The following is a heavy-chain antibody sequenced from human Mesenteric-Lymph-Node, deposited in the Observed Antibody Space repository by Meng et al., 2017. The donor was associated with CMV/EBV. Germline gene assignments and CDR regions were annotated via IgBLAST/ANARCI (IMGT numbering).Heavy chain of an antibody. CDR1: GGSSNTFNW. J-gene: IGHJ4*02. V-gene: IGHV4-4*02. D-gene: IGHD5-12*01. CDR2: IYHLGDI. Sequence: VSGGSSNTFNWGSWVRQSPGKGLEWIGEIYHLGDINYNPSLQSRVSISVDKSKNHFSLRLTSMAAADTAVYYCARGDSGFDFYFDYWGQGTLVTVSS. CDR3: ARGDSGFDFYFDY.